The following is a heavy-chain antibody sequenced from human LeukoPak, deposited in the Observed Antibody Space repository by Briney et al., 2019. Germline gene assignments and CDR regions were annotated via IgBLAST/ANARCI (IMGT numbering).Heavy chain of an antibody. Sequence: PSETLSLTCTVSGGSISSYYWSWIRQPPGKGLEWIGYIYYSGSTNCNPSLKSRVTISVDTSKNQFSLKLSSVTAADTAVYYCARAPYYYGSGSYAFDIWGQGTMVTVSS. CDR2: IYYSGST. V-gene: IGHV4-59*01. J-gene: IGHJ3*02. CDR3: ARAPYYYGSGSYAFDI. CDR1: GGSISSYY. D-gene: IGHD3-10*01.